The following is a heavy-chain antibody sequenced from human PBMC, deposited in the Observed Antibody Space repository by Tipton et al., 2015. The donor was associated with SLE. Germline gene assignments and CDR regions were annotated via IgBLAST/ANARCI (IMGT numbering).Heavy chain of an antibody. CDR2: IYYSGST. J-gene: IGHJ6*03. CDR3: ARGRGSYGGYYYYYYMDV. D-gene: IGHD5-18*01. Sequence: TLSLTCTVSGDSINSHYWSWIRQPPGKGLEWIGYIYYSGSTNYNPSLKSRVTISVDTSKNQFSLKLSSVTAADTAVYYCARGRGSYGGYYYYYYMDVWGKGTTVTVSS. V-gene: IGHV4-59*11. CDR1: GDSINSHY.